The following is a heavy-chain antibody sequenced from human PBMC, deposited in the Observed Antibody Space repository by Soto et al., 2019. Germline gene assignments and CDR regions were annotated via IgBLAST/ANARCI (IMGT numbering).Heavy chain of an antibody. CDR2: ISAYNGNT. CDR3: ARGLYAILTGNTLYYYYGLDV. CDR1: GYTFTSYG. D-gene: IGHD3-9*01. J-gene: IGHJ6*02. V-gene: IGHV1-18*04. Sequence: ASVKVSCKASGYTFTSYGISWVRQAPGQGLEWMGWISAYNGNTNYAQKLQGRVTMTTDTSTSTAYMELRSLRSDDTAVYYCARGLYAILTGNTLYYYYGLDVWGQGTTVTVSS.